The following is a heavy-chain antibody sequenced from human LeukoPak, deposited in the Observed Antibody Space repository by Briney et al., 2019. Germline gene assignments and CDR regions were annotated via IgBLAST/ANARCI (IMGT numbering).Heavy chain of an antibody. CDR2: IYYSGST. V-gene: IGHV4-59*11. D-gene: IGHD3-10*01. Sequence: PSETLSLTCTVSGGSISSHYWSWIRQPPGKGLEWIGYIYYSGSTNYNPSLKSRVTISVDTSKNQFSLKLSSVTAADTAVYYCARMVRATLPEDYWGQGTLVTVSS. J-gene: IGHJ4*02. CDR3: ARMVRATLPEDY. CDR1: GGSISSHY.